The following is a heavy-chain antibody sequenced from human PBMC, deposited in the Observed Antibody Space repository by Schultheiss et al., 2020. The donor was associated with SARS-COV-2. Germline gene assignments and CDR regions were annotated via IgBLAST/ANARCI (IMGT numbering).Heavy chain of an antibody. CDR1: GGSISSYY. CDR3: ARSRYYDSSGYLVRRYNWFDP. V-gene: IGHV4-59*08. J-gene: IGHJ5*02. Sequence: SETLSLTCTVSGGSISSYYWSCIRQPPGKGLEWIGYIYYSGSTNYNPSLKSRVTISVDTSKNQFSLKLSSVTAADTAVYYCARSRYYDSSGYLVRRYNWFDPWGQGTLGTV. D-gene: IGHD3-22*01. CDR2: IYYSGST.